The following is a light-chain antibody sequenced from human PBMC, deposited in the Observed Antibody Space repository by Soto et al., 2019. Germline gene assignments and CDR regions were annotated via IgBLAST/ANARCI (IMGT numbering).Light chain of an antibody. CDR2: EVN. Sequence: QSALTQPASVSGSPGQSITISCTGTSSDFGNYNLVSWYQQHPGKVPKLILFEVNKRPSGVSGRFSGSKSGNTASLTISGLQAEDEADYYCSSYTSSSTLVVFGGGTQLTVL. CDR3: SSYTSSSTLVV. J-gene: IGLJ2*01. CDR1: SSDFGNYNL. V-gene: IGLV2-14*02.